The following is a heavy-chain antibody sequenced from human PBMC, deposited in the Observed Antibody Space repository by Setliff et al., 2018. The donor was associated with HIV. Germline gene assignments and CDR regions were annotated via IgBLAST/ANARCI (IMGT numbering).Heavy chain of an antibody. CDR1: GYTFTSYY. Sequence: ASVKVSCKASGYTFTSYYMHWVRQAPGQGLEWMGSLIPVLGEPHYAQKFQGRLTMTEDTSTDTAYMELSSLRSDDTAMYYCATDPGYSSTWYSESFQHWGQGTVVTVSS. CDR2: LIPVLGEP. J-gene: IGHJ1*01. V-gene: IGHV1-46*01. D-gene: IGHD6-13*01. CDR3: ATDPGYSSTWYSESFQH.